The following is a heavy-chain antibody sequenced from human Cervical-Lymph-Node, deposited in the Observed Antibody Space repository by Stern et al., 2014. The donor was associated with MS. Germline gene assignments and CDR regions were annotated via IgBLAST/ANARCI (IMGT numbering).Heavy chain of an antibody. CDR2: IYPGDSET. J-gene: IGHJ4*02. D-gene: IGHD1-14*01. CDR1: GYKFSIYW. Sequence: EVQLVQSGAELIRPGESLKISCKGSGYKFSIYWIAWVRQMPGKGLEWVGIIYPGDSETRSSPSFQGQVTMSADKSTSTAYLQWSSLNASDTAMYFCARQTTAWASDVWGQGTLVTVSS. V-gene: IGHV5-51*01. CDR3: ARQTTAWASDV.